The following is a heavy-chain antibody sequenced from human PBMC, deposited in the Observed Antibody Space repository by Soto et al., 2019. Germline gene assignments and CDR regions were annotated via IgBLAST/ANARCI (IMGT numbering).Heavy chain of an antibody. CDR1: GFSLSNARMG. J-gene: IGHJ4*02. CDR3: ARIRGGSYQGLVDY. Sequence: QVTLKESGPVLVKPTETLTLTCTVSGFSLSNARMGVSWIRQPPGKALEWLAHIFSNDEKSYSTSLKSRLTISKDTSKSQVVLTMTNMDPVDTATYYCARIRGGSYQGLVDYWGQGTLVTVSS. D-gene: IGHD1-26*01. V-gene: IGHV2-26*01. CDR2: IFSNDEK.